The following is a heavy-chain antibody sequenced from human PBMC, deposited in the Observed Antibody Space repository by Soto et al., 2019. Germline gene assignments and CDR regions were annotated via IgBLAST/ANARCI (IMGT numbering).Heavy chain of an antibody. CDR1: GGSISSYY. J-gene: IGHJ4*02. CDR2: IYYSGST. Sequence: PSETLSLTCTVSGGSISSYYWSWIRQPPGKGLEWIGYIYYSGSTNYNPSLKSRVTISVDTSKNQFSLKLSSVTAADTAVYYCALTISPGKGYPLLFDYWGQGTLVTVSS. D-gene: IGHD5-12*01. CDR3: ALTISPGKGYPLLFDY. V-gene: IGHV4-59*08.